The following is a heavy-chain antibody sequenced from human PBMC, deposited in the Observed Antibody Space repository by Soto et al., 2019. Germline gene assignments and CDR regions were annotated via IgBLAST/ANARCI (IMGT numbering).Heavy chain of an antibody. CDR3: ARRDRSGFSYWLDT. Sequence: KTSETLSLTCTVSGGSISSGGYYWSWIRQHPGKGLEWIGTIYFSGTTYYNPSLKSRVTISVDTSKSQFSVNLSSVTAADTAVYYCARRDRSGFSYWLDTWGQGTLVTVSS. V-gene: IGHV4-31*03. CDR2: IYFSGTT. CDR1: GGSISSGGYY. D-gene: IGHD3-22*01. J-gene: IGHJ5*02.